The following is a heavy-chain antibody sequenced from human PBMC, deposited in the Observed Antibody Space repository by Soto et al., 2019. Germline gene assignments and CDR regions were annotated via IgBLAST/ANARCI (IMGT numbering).Heavy chain of an antibody. CDR2: IYYSGST. V-gene: IGHV4-59*08. CDR1: GGSISSYY. J-gene: IGHJ4*02. CDR3: ARLSSGVDY. D-gene: IGHD6-19*01. Sequence: SETLSLTCTVSGGSISSYYWSWIRQPPGKGLEWIGYIYYSGSTNYNPSLKSRVTISVDTSKNQFSLKLSSVTAADTAVYYCARLSSGVDYWGQGTLVTVSS.